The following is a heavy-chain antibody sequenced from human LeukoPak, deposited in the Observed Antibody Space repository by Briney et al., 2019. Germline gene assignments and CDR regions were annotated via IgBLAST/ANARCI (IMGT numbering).Heavy chain of an antibody. J-gene: IGHJ6*02. CDR2: IRSKAYGGTT. D-gene: IGHD2-2*01. Sequence: PGGSLRLSCTASGFTFGDYAMSWVRQAPGKGLEWVGFIRSKAYGGTTEYAASVKGRFTISRDDSKSIAYLQMNSLKTEDTAVYYCTRAVVVRGGYYYYYGMDVWGQGTTVTVSS. CDR3: TRAVVVRGGYYYYYGMDV. V-gene: IGHV3-49*04. CDR1: GFTFGDYA.